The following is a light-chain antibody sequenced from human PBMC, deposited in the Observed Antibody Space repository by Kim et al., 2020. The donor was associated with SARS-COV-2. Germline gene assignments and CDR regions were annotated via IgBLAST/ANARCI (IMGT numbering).Light chain of an antibody. J-gene: IGLJ3*02. CDR1: DIGTKS. CDR2: FND. V-gene: IGLV3-21*04. Sequence: SYELTQPPSVSVAPGETATITCGGKDIGTKSVHWYQQKSGQSPVLVIYFNDDRPSGIPERFSASNSGNTATLTISWVEAGDEADYYCQVWYSSLAYLWVF. CDR3: QVWYSSLAYLWV.